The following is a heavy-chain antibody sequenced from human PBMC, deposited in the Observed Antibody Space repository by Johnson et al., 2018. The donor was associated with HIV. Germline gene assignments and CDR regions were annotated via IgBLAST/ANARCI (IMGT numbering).Heavy chain of an antibody. V-gene: IGHV3-11*01. CDR1: GFTFSDYY. J-gene: IGHJ3*02. CDR2: ISSSGSTI. Sequence: QVQLVESGGGLVKPGGSLRLSCAASGFTFSDYYMSWIRQAPGKGLEWVSYISSSGSTIYYADYVKGRFTISRDNAKNSLYLQMNSLRAEDTALYYCARRVRRGYSYGWDAFDIWGQGTMVTVSS. CDR3: ARRVRRGYSYGWDAFDI. D-gene: IGHD5-18*01.